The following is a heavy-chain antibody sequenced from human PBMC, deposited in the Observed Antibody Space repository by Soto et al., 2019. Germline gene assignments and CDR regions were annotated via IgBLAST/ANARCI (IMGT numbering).Heavy chain of an antibody. D-gene: IGHD1-20*01. J-gene: IGHJ4*02. CDR1: GFTFSSYW. V-gene: IGHV3-7*01. Sequence: PGGSLRLSCAASGFTFSSYWMSWVRQAPGKGLEWVSNIRKDESGRKYADAVKGRFTISRDNAKNTLYLRMNSLRAEDTAVYYCARDGPSIMSELDYWGQGTLVTVSS. CDR3: ARDGPSIMSELDY. CDR2: IRKDESGR.